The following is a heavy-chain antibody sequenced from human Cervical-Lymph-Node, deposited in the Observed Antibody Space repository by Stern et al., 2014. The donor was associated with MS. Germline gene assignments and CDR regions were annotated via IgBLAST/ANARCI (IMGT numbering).Heavy chain of an antibody. V-gene: IGHV1-24*01. D-gene: IGHD1-26*01. J-gene: IGHJ4*02. CDR2: FDPEDGET. CDR1: GYTLTELS. CDR3: ATLGIVGTTRTDF. Sequence: VHLVESGAEVKKPGASVKVSCKVSGYTLTELSMHWVRQAPGKGLEWMGGFDPEDGETIYAQKLQGRDTMTEDTSTDTAYMELSSLRSEDTAVYYCATLGIVGTTRTDFWGQGTLVTVSS.